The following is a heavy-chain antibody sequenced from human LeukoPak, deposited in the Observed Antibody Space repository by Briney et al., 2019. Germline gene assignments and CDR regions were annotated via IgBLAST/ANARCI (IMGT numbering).Heavy chain of an antibody. Sequence: GGSLRLSCAASGVTFSSYAMTWVRQAPGKGLEWVSGVSGSGGSTYYADSVKGRFTISRDNSKNTLYLQMNSLRAEDTAVYYCARIAVAGLNFDFWGQGTLVTVSS. J-gene: IGHJ4*02. V-gene: IGHV3-23*01. CDR2: VSGSGGST. CDR1: GVTFSSYA. CDR3: ARIAVAGLNFDF. D-gene: IGHD6-19*01.